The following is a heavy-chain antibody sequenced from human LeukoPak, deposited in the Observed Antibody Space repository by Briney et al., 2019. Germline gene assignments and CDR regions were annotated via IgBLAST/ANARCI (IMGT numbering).Heavy chain of an antibody. CDR2: ISSGASTI. J-gene: IGHJ4*02. V-gene: IGHV3-48*03. D-gene: IGHD3-16*02. CDR1: GFTFSSYE. CDR3: ARDKTDYDYVWGSYRPMDY. Sequence: GESLKISCAASGFTFSSYEMNWVRQAPGKGLEWVSFISSGASTIYYADSVKGRFTISRDNAKNSLYLQMNSLRAEDTAVYYCARDKTDYDYVWGSYRPMDYWGQGTLVTVSS.